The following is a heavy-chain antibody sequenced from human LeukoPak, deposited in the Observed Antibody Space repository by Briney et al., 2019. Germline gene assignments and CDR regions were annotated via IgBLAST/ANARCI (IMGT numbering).Heavy chain of an antibody. J-gene: IGHJ3*02. Sequence: GGSLRLSCAASGFTFSSYGMHWVRQAPGKGLEWVAVISYDGSNKYYADSVKGRFTISRDNSKNTLYLQMNSLRAEDTAVYYCAKSRIAAAGHDAFDIWGQGTMVTVSS. V-gene: IGHV3-30*18. CDR1: GFTFSSYG. D-gene: IGHD6-13*01. CDR2: ISYDGSNK. CDR3: AKSRIAAAGHDAFDI.